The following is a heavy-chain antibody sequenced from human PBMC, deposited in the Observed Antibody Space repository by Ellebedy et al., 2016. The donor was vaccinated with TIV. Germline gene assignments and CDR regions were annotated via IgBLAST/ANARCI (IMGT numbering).Heavy chain of an antibody. CDR2: INHSGST. CDR3: ARGAYGGYDY. V-gene: IGHV4-34*01. D-gene: IGHD5-12*01. J-gene: IGHJ4*02. CDR1: GGSFSGYY. Sequence: ESLKISCAVYGGSFSGYYWRWIRQPPGKGLEWIGEINHSGSTIYNPSLKSRVTISVDTSKNHFSLKLSSVTAADTAVYYCARGAYGGYDYWGQGTLVTVSS.